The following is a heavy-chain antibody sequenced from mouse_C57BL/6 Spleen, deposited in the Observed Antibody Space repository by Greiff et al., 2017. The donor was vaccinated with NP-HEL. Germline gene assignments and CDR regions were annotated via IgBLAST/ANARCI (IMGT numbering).Heavy chain of an antibody. CDR1: GYTFTSYW. D-gene: IGHD2-4*01. J-gene: IGHJ2*01. Sequence: QVQLQQPGAELVKPGASVKMSCKASGYTFTSYWITWVKQGPGQGLEWIGDIYPGSGSTNYNEKFKSKATLTVDTSSSTAYMQLSSLTSEDSAVYYCASYDYGGRTGFDYWGQGTTLTVSS. CDR2: IYPGSGST. V-gene: IGHV1-55*01. CDR3: ASYDYGGRTGFDY.